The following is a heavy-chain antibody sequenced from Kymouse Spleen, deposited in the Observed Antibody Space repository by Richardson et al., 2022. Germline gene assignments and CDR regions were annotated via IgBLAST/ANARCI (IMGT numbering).Heavy chain of an antibody. CDR3: ARDNWNYLNWFDP. Sequence: QVQLQQWGAGLLKPSETLSLTCAVYGGSFSGYYWSWIRQPPGKGLEWIGEINHSGSTNYNPSLKSRVTISVDTSKNQFSLKLSSVTAADTAVYYCARDNWNYLNWFDPWGQGTLVTVSS. J-gene: IGHJ5*02. V-gene: IGHV4-34*01. CDR2: INHSGST. D-gene: IGHD1-7*01. CDR1: GGSFSGYY.